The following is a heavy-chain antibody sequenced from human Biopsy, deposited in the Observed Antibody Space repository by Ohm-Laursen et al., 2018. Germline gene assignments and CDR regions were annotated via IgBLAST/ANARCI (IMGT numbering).Heavy chain of an antibody. D-gene: IGHD3-22*01. J-gene: IGHJ4*02. Sequence: ASVKVSCKTSGYAFIGYFLHWVRQAPGQGLEWLGWINPTSGDTNYAQSFHGRVTMTRDTSINTAYLDLSGLRSDDTAVYYCARADYYYDSSSYFSPRGGHDYWGQGTLVIVSS. CDR1: GYAFIGYF. CDR3: ARADYYYDSSSYFSPRGGHDY. CDR2: INPTSGDT. V-gene: IGHV1-2*02.